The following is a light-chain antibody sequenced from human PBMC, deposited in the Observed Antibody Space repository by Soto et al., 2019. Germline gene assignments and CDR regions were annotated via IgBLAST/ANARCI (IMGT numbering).Light chain of an antibody. CDR3: XLXXSSPLYS. V-gene: IGKV3-20*01. Sequence: EIVLTQSPGTLSLSPGERXTLSXRTSQNVSSTYLAWYQQKRGQAPRLLIYGTSNRATGIPDRFSGSGSGTDFTLTISRLEPEDXXVYXXXLXXSSPLYSFAQGTELEIK. CDR2: GTS. J-gene: IGKJ2*01. CDR1: QNVSSTY.